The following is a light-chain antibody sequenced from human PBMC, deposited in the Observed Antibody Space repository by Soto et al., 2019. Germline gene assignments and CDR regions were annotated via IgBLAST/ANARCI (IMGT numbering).Light chain of an antibody. CDR1: QSVLYSSNNKNY. J-gene: IGKJ5*01. V-gene: IGKV4-1*01. CDR2: WAS. CDR3: QKYYSTPIT. Sequence: DIVMTQSPDSLAVSLGERATINCKSSQSVLYSSNNKNYLAWYQQKQGQPPKLLIYWASTRESGVPDRFSGSGSGTDFTLTISSLQAEDVAVYYCQKYYSTPITFGQGTRLEIK.